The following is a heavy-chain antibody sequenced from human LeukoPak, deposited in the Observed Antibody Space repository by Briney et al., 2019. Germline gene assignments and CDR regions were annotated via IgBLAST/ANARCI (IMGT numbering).Heavy chain of an antibody. D-gene: IGHD7-27*01. CDR1: GGSISSYY. CDR2: MFYTGST. CDR3: ARHSSITGGRLSGYWLDP. J-gene: IGHJ5*02. Sequence: SETLSLTCTVSGGSISSYYWSWIRQPPAKGLEWSAYMFYTGSTNYNPSLKSRVTISMDTSKNQVSLKLSSVTAADTAVYYCARHSSITGGRLSGYWLDPWGQGTLVTVSS. V-gene: IGHV4-59*08.